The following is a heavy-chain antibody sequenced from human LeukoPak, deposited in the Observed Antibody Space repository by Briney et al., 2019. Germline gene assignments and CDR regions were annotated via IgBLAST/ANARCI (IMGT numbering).Heavy chain of an antibody. V-gene: IGHV1-46*01. CDR1: GYTFTSYY. CDR2: INPSGGST. J-gene: IGHJ4*02. D-gene: IGHD2-2*01. CDR3: ARDRVGVVVPAAMPID. Sequence: ASVKVSCKASGYTFTSYYMHWVRQAPGQGLEWMGIINPSGGSTGYAQRFQGRVTMTRDTSTSTVYMELSSLRSEDTAVYYCARDRVGVVVPAAMPIDWGQGTLVTVSS.